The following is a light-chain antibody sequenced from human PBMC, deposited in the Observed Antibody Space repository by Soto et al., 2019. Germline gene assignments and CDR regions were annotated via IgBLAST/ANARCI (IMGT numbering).Light chain of an antibody. Sequence: IQMTQSPSFVSASVGDRVTITCRASQAVSTWLAWYQQKPGDAPKLLIYAASTLQSGVPSRFSGSGSGTDFTLTITYLQPEDFATYYCQQANSFPWTFGQGTKVDIK. V-gene: IGKV1-12*01. CDR1: QAVSTW. J-gene: IGKJ1*01. CDR2: AAS. CDR3: QQANSFPWT.